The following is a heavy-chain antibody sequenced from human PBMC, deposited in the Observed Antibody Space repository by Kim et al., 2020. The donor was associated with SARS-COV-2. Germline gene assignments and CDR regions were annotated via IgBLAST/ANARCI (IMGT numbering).Heavy chain of an antibody. Sequence: GGSLRLSCAASGFTFSSYAMSWVRQAPGKGLEWVSAISGSGGSTYYADSVKGRFTISRDNSKNTLYLQMNSLRAEDTAVYYCAKGKSYSYGSYGMDVWGQGTTVTVSS. CDR3: AKGKSYSYGSYGMDV. J-gene: IGHJ6*02. CDR1: GFTFSSYA. D-gene: IGHD5-18*01. CDR2: ISGSGGST. V-gene: IGHV3-23*01.